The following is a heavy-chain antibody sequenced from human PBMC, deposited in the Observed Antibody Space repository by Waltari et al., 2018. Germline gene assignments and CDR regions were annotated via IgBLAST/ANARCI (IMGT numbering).Heavy chain of an antibody. J-gene: IGHJ6*02. CDR1: GGSLRGYS. CDR3: VRLEDCTGPGGNCYSGAPFAVDV. CDR2: INHSPNS. V-gene: IGHV4-34*01. D-gene: IGHD2-8*02. Sequence: QVHLQQWGAGLLRPSETLSLLCAVYGGSLRGYSWCCIRPPPGQGLEWIGEINHSPNSNYNPSLRSRVHMSIDTSQNQFSLQLTSVTAADTGVYYCVRLEDCTGPGGNCYSGAPFAVDVWGQGTTVTVPS.